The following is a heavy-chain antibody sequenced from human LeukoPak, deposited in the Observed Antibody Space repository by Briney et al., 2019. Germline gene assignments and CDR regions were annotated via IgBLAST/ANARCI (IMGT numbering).Heavy chain of an antibody. J-gene: IGHJ4*02. CDR2: IDSSGGYM. CDR1: GFTFSSYE. V-gene: IGHV3-21*06. Sequence: GGSLRLSCAASGFTFSSYEMNWVRQAPGKGLEWVSSIDSSGGYMFYADSVKGRFIISRDNAKDSLYLQMNSLRVEDTAVYYCLRGDRRDYWGQGALVTVSS. CDR3: LRGDRRDY.